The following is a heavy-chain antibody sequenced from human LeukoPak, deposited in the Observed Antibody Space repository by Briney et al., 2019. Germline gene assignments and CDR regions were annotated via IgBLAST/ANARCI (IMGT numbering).Heavy chain of an antibody. Sequence: ASVKVSCKASGGTFTSYGISWVRQAPGQGLEWMGWISAYNGNTNYAQKLQGRVTMTTDTSTSTAYMELRSLRSDDTAVYYCARDSDLLDGYNSLGSNYFDYWGQGTLVTVSS. CDR1: GGTFTSYG. CDR2: ISAYNGNT. CDR3: ARDSDLLDGYNSLGSNYFDY. J-gene: IGHJ4*02. V-gene: IGHV1-18*01. D-gene: IGHD5-24*01.